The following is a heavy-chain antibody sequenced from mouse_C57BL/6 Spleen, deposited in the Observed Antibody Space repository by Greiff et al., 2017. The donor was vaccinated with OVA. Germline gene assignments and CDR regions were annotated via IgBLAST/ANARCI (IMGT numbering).Heavy chain of an antibody. CDR1: GYTFTSYW. CDR2: IDTSDSET. D-gene: IGHD2-5*01. Sequence: QVQLQQSGAELVRPGSSVKLSCKASGYTFTSYWMHWVKQRPIQGLEWIGNIDTSDSETHYNQKFKDKATLTVDKSSSTAYMQLSSLTSEDSAVYYCARFYSNEYYFDYWGQGTTLTVSS. J-gene: IGHJ2*01. CDR3: ARFYSNEYYFDY. V-gene: IGHV1-52*01.